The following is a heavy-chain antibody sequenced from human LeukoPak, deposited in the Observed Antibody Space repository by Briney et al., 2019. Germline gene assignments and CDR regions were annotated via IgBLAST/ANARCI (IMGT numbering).Heavy chain of an antibody. D-gene: IGHD3-9*01. V-gene: IGHV5-51*01. CDR2: IYPGDSDT. CDR1: GYSFTSYW. J-gene: IGHJ4*02. CDR3: ARLYDILTGNSFDY. Sequence: GESLKISCKGSGYSFTSYWIGWVRQMPGKGLEWVGIIYPGDSDTRYSPSFQGQVTVSADKSISTAYLQWSSLKASGTAMYYCARLYDILTGNSFDYWGQGTLVTVSS.